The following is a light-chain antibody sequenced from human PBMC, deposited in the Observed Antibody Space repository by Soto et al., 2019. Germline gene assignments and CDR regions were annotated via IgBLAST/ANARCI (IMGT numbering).Light chain of an antibody. CDR2: DAS. CDR1: QTVRNNY. J-gene: IGKJ4*01. V-gene: IGKV3-20*01. Sequence: EIVLTQSPGTLSLSPGERATVSCRASQTVRNNYLAWYQQKPGQAPRLPIYDASSRATGIPDRFSGGGSGTDFTLTISRLEPEDFAVYYCQQFSSYPLTFGGGTKVDNK. CDR3: QQFSSYPLT.